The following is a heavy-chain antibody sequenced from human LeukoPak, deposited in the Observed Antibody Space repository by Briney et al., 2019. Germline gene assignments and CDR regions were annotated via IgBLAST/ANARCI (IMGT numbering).Heavy chain of an antibody. CDR1: GGSFSGYY. V-gene: IGHV4-34*01. Sequence: PSETLSLTCAVYGGSFSGYYWSWIRQPPGKGLEWIGEINHSGSTNYNPSLKSRVTISVDTSKNQLSLKLSSVTAADTAVYYCARGEYGLFDYWGQETLVTVSS. CDR3: ARGEYGLFDY. J-gene: IGHJ4*02. D-gene: IGHD2/OR15-2a*01. CDR2: INHSGST.